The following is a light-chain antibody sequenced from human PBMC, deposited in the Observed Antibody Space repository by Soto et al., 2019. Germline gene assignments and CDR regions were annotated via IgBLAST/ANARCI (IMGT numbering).Light chain of an antibody. Sequence: DIQMTQSPSTLSASAGDRVTITCRASQSITGWLAWFQQKPGKAPKLLISKASSLESGVPSRFSGSGSGTEFTLTISSLQPDDFATYYCQQYNPYSPWTFGQGTKVEIK. V-gene: IGKV1-5*03. J-gene: IGKJ1*01. CDR1: QSITGW. CDR3: QQYNPYSPWT. CDR2: KAS.